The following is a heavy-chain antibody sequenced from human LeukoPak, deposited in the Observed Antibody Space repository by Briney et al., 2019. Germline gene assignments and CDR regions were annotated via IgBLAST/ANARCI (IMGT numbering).Heavy chain of an antibody. CDR3: ARVATNYYGSGSDTYYMDV. D-gene: IGHD3-10*01. V-gene: IGHV1-69*06. CDR1: GGTFSSYA. J-gene: IGHJ6*03. CDR2: IIPIFGTA. Sequence: GASVKVSCKASGGTFSSYAISWVRQAPGQGLEWMGGIIPIFGTANYAQKFQGRVTITADKSTSTAYMELSSLRSADTAVYYCARVATNYYGSGSDTYYMDVWGKGTTVTVCS.